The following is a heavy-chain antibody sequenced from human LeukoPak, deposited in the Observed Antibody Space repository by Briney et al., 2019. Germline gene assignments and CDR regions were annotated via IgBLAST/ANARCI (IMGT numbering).Heavy chain of an antibody. CDR1: GFTFSKFA. D-gene: IGHD3-10*01. CDR3: ARDRSGPFDY. CDR2: VSYDGSYK. Sequence: GGSLRLSCAAAGFTFSKFAMHWVRQAPGKGLEWVAVVSYDGSYKYYADSVKGRFTISRDNAKNSLYLQMNSLRAEDTAVYYCARDRSGPFDYWGQGTLVTVSS. V-gene: IGHV3-30*04. J-gene: IGHJ4*02.